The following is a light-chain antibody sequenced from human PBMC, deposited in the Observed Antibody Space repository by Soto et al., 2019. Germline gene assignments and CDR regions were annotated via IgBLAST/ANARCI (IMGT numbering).Light chain of an antibody. J-gene: IGKJ1*01. V-gene: IGKV3-15*01. CDR3: QEYNKRLWT. CDR2: GAS. CDR1: QSVSSD. Sequence: EMVLTQSPATLSVSPGERVTLSCRASQSVSSDLAWYQQKPGQAPRLLIYGASTRATDIPVRFSGSGSGTEFTLTISSLQSDDFGVYYCQEYNKRLWTFGPGTKVEIK.